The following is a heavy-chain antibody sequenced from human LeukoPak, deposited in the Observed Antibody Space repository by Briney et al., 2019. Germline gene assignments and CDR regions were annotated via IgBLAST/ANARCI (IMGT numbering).Heavy chain of an antibody. CDR2: ISSSGSTI. CDR3: ARAKYYYGSGSYYDY. J-gene: IGHJ4*02. CDR1: GFTFSDYY. V-gene: IGHV3-11*04. Sequence: GGSLRLSCAASGFTFSDYYMSWIRQAPGKGLEWVSYISSSGSTIYYADSVKGRFTISRDNANNSLYLQMNSLRAEDTAVYYCARAKYYYGSGSYYDYWGQGTLVTVSS. D-gene: IGHD3-10*01.